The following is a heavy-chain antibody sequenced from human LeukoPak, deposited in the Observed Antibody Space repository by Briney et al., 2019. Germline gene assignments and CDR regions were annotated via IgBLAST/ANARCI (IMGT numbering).Heavy chain of an antibody. J-gene: IGHJ3*02. CDR3: ASASIAVAGTDAFDI. D-gene: IGHD6-19*01. V-gene: IGHV6-1*01. CDR2: TYYRSKWYN. Sequence: SQTLSLTCAIFGDSVSSNSGAWNWTRQSPSRGLEWLGRTYYRSKWYNDYAVSVKSRITINPDTSKNQVYLQLSSVTPEDTAVYYCASASIAVAGTDAFDIWGQGTMVTVSS. CDR1: GDSVSSNSGA.